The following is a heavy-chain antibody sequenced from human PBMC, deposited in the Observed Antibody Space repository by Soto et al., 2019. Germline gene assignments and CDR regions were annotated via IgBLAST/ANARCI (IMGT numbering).Heavy chain of an antibody. CDR2: IYNSVV. J-gene: IGHJ5*02. D-gene: IGHD2-15*01. CDR1: GGSTSSSTSS. V-gene: IGHV4-39*01. Sequence: SETLSLTCTVSGGSTSSSTSSWGWICQPPGKGLSVLGSIYNSVVDYNPSLKSRVTISVDTSKTQFSLRLTSVTAADTALYYCPRHPKGFPNWIDPWGQGIMVTVSS. CDR3: PRHPKGFPNWIDP.